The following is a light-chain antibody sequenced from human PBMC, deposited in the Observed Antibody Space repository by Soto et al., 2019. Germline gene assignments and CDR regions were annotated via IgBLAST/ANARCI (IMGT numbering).Light chain of an antibody. Sequence: EIVLTQSPGTLSLSPGERATLSCRASQSVSSSYLAWYKQKPGQAPRLLIYGASSSATGIPDTFSGSGSGTDFTLTISRLEPEDFAVYYCQQYGSSTWTFGHGTQVEVK. V-gene: IGKV3-20*01. J-gene: IGKJ1*01. CDR2: GAS. CDR3: QQYGSSTWT. CDR1: QSVSSSY.